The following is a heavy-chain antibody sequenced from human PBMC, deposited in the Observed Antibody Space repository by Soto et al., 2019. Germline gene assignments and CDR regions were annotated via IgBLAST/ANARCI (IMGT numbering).Heavy chain of an antibody. CDR2: IYSGGST. V-gene: IGHV3-53*04. D-gene: IGHD2-21*02. Sequence: GSLRLSCAASGLTVSSNYMSWVRQALGKGLEWVSVIYSGGSTYYADSVKGRFTISRHNSKNTLYLQMNSLRAEDTAVYYCARDVVVTAIRNYYYYYGMDVWGQGTTVTVSS. CDR1: GLTVSSNY. J-gene: IGHJ6*02. CDR3: ARDVVVTAIRNYYYYYGMDV.